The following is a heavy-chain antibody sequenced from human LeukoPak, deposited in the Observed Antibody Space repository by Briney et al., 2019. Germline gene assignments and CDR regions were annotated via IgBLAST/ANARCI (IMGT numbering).Heavy chain of an antibody. Sequence: ASVKVSCKTSGYTFTGYYIHWVRQAPGQGLECMGWINPDSGGTNYAQKFQGRVTMTRDTSISAGYMELSGLRPDDTAVFYCARVRGDSSWYGLDYWGQGTLVSVSS. V-gene: IGHV1-2*02. CDR2: INPDSGGT. CDR3: ARVRGDSSWYGLDY. CDR1: GYTFTGYY. D-gene: IGHD6-13*01. J-gene: IGHJ4*02.